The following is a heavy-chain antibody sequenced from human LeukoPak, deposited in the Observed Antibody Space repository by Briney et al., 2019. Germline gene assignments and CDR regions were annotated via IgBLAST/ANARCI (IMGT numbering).Heavy chain of an antibody. CDR3: ARGFHWGGFYFDF. J-gene: IGHJ4*02. Sequence: SETLSLTCAVYGGSFSGYFWSWIRQSPGKGLEWIGEAIHSGSTNYNPSLKSRVTISVDTSKNQFSLKVTSVTAADTALYYCARGFHWGGFYFDFWGQGSLVTVSS. V-gene: IGHV4-34*01. D-gene: IGHD7-27*01. CDR2: AIHSGST. CDR1: GGSFSGYF.